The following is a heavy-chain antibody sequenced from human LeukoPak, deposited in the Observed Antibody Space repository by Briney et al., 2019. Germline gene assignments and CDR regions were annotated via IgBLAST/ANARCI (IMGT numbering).Heavy chain of an antibody. Sequence: PSETLSLTCAVYGGSFSGYYWSWIRQPPGKGLEWIGEINHSGSTNYNPSLKSRVTISVDTSKNQFSLKLSSVTAADTAVYYCARAGDPWIQLWSFDYWGQGTLVTVSS. CDR1: GGSFSGYY. J-gene: IGHJ4*02. CDR2: INHSGST. D-gene: IGHD5-18*01. V-gene: IGHV4-34*01. CDR3: ARAGDPWIQLWSFDY.